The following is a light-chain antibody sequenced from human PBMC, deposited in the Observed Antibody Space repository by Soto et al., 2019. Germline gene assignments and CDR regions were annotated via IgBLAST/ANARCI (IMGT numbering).Light chain of an antibody. J-gene: IGKJ5*01. CDR2: DAS. CDR1: QSVSTY. CDR3: QQRSNWQIT. Sequence: ETVLTQSPATLSLSPGESATLSCRSGQSVSTYLAWYQQKPGQAPRLLIYDASNRVTGIPARFRGSGSGTDFTLTISSLEPDDFAVYYCQQRSNWQITFGQGTRLEL. V-gene: IGKV3-11*01.